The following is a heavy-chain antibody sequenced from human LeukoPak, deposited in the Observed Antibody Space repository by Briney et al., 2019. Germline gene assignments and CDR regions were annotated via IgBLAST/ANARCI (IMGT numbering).Heavy chain of an antibody. Sequence: SETLSLTCIVSGGSISSYYWSWIRQPPGKGLECIGYIYYSGSTNYNPSLKSRVTISVDTSKNHFSLKLSSVTTADTAVYYCARSLAVAGYYYNFYMDVWGKGTTVTVSS. CDR3: ARSLAVAGYYYNFYMDV. D-gene: IGHD6-19*01. CDR2: IYYSGST. V-gene: IGHV4-59*01. CDR1: GGSISSYY. J-gene: IGHJ6*03.